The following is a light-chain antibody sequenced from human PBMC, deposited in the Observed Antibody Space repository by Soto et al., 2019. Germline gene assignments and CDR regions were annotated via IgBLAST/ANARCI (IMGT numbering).Light chain of an antibody. J-gene: IGLJ1*01. Sequence: QSVLTQPASVSGSPGQSITISCTGTSSDVGSYNLVPWYQQHPGKAPKLMIYEVSKRPSGVSNRFSGSKSGNTASLTISGLQAEDEADYYCCSYAGSSTFFGTGTKVTVL. V-gene: IGLV2-23*02. CDR2: EVS. CDR1: SSDVGSYNL. CDR3: CSYAGSSTF.